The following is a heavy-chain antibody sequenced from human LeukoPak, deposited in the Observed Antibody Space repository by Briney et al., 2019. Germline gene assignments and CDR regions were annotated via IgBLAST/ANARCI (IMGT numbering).Heavy chain of an antibody. V-gene: IGHV4-39*01. Sequence: SETLSLTCTVSGASISSSPYYWGWIRQPPGKGLEFIGSISYGGNTYYSPPLKSRLTISVDTSKNQFSLKLSSVTAADTAVYYCATRSGSSGTYYDFWGQGTLVTVSS. D-gene: IGHD3-10*01. CDR1: GASISSSPYY. J-gene: IGHJ4*02. CDR3: ATRSGSSGTYYDF. CDR2: ISYGGNT.